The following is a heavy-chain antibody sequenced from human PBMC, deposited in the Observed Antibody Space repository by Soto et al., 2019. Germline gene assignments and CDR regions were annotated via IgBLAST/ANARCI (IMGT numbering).Heavy chain of an antibody. V-gene: IGHV3-30-3*01. Sequence: RGAQRLSCAASGFTFSSYAMHWVRQAPGKGLEWVAVISYDGSNKYYADSVKGRFTISRDNSKNTLYLQMNSLRAEDTAVYYCARDWGRWLVLGYYFDYWGQGTLVTVSS. D-gene: IGHD6-19*01. CDR1: GFTFSSYA. CDR2: ISYDGSNK. J-gene: IGHJ4*02. CDR3: ARDWGRWLVLGYYFDY.